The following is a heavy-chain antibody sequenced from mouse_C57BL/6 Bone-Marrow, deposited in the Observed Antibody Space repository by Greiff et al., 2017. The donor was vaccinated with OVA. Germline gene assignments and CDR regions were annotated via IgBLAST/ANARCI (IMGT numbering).Heavy chain of an antibody. V-gene: IGHV5-16*01. CDR2: INYDGSST. D-gene: IGHD1-1*01. Sequence: EVMLVESEGGLVQPGSSMKLSCTASGFTFSDYYMAWVRQVPEKGLEWVANINYDGSSTYYLDSLKSRFIISRDNAKNILYLQMSSLKSEDTATYYCAREITTVVARYFDVWGTGTTVTVSS. J-gene: IGHJ1*03. CDR3: AREITTVVARYFDV. CDR1: GFTFSDYY.